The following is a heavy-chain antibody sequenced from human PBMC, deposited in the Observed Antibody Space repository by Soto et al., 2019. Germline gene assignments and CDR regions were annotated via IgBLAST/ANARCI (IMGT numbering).Heavy chain of an antibody. V-gene: IGHV3-53*01. CDR1: GFTVSSNY. J-gene: IGHJ6*02. Sequence: RRLSCAASGFTVSSNYMSWVRQAPGKGLEWVSVIYNVGTTYYADSVTGRFTISRDNSKNTLYLQMNSLRAEDTAVYYCARESPVVPAAMDVWGQGTTVTVSS. D-gene: IGHD2-2*01. CDR3: ARESPVVPAAMDV. CDR2: IYNVGTT.